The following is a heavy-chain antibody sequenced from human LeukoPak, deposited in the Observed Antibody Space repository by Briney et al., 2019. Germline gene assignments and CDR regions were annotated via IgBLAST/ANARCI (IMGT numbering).Heavy chain of an antibody. CDR2: ISVSGGST. Sequence: GGSLRLSCAASGFTFSGYAMSWVRQAPGKGLEWVSAISVSGGSTYYADSVKGRFTISRDNSKNTLYLQMNSLRAEDTAVYYCAKSQADNLTGYYGWGQGTLVTVSS. CDR1: GFTFSGYA. V-gene: IGHV3-23*01. CDR3: AKSQADNLTGYYG. J-gene: IGHJ4*02. D-gene: IGHD3-9*01.